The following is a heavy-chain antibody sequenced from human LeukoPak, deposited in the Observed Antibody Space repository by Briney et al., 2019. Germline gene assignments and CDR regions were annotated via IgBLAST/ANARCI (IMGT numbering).Heavy chain of an antibody. CDR3: ARGLNWNYAYYYMDV. Sequence: ASVKVSCKASGYTFTGYYMHWVRQAPGQGLEWMGWINPNSGGTNYAQKFQGRVTMTRDTSISTAYMELSRLRSDDTAVYYCARGLNWNYAYYYMDVWGKGTTVTVSS. J-gene: IGHJ6*03. D-gene: IGHD1-1*01. CDR2: INPNSGGT. V-gene: IGHV1-2*02. CDR1: GYTFTGYY.